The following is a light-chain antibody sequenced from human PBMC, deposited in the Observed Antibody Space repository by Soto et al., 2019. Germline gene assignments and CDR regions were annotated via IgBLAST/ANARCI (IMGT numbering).Light chain of an antibody. Sequence: IEMTQSPSSLSASVRDRVTITCRASQTISTHLNWYQQKPGKAPKLLIYAASTLHSGVPSRFSGSGSGTDFTLTINSLQPEDFATYYCQHSLTIPYTFGQGTKLEIK. V-gene: IGKV1-39*01. J-gene: IGKJ2*01. CDR2: AAS. CDR3: QHSLTIPYT. CDR1: QTISTH.